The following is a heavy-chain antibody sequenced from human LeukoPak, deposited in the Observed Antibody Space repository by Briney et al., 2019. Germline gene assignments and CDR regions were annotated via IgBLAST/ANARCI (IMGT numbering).Heavy chain of an antibody. CDR2: INHSGST. J-gene: IGHJ4*02. CDR1: GGPFSGYY. Sequence: PSETLSLTCAVYGGPFSGYYWSWIRQPPGKGLEWIGEINHSGSTNYNPSLKSRVTISVDTSKNQFSLKLSSVTAADTAVYYCARHRYYYDSSGYFRYWGQGTLVTVSS. CDR3: ARHRYYYDSSGYFRY. V-gene: IGHV4-34*01. D-gene: IGHD3-22*01.